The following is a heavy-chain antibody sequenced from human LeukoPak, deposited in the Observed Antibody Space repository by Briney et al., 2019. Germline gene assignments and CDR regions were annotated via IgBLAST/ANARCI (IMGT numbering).Heavy chain of an antibody. J-gene: IGHJ2*01. Sequence: SETLSLTCAVYSGSFSGYYWSWIRQPPGKGLEWIGEINHSGSTNYNPSLKSRVTISVDTSKNQFSLKLSSVTAADTAVYYCAREAAAAGTTYWYFDLWGRGALVTVSS. D-gene: IGHD6-13*01. CDR1: SGSFSGYY. CDR3: AREAAAAGTTYWYFDL. CDR2: INHSGST. V-gene: IGHV4-34*01.